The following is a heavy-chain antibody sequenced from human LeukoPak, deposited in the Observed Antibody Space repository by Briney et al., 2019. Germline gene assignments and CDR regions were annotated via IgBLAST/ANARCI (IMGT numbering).Heavy chain of an antibody. CDR2: IYYSGRT. CDR1: GGSISSSSYY. V-gene: IGHV4-39*01. CDR3: ARHDGLLRRAGFDC. J-gene: IGHJ4*02. Sequence: PSEALSLTCTVSGGSISSSSYYWGWIRQPPGKGLAWIGSIYYSGRTYYKPSLKSEVTISVDTSKNQFALKLRSGTTADTAVYYCARHDGLLRRAGFDCGGQGTLVTVSS. D-gene: IGHD3-22*01.